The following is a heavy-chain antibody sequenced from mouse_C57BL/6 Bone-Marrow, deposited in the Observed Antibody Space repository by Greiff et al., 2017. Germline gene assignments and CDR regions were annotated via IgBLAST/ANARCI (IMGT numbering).Heavy chain of an antibody. D-gene: IGHD2-12*01. J-gene: IGHJ3*01. Sequence: VQLQQPGAELVMPGASVKLSCKASGYTFTSYWMHWVKQRPGQGLEWIGEIDPSDSYTNYNQKFKGKSTLTVDKSSSTAYMQLSSLTSEDSAVYYGARAGYSLDWFAYWGQGTLVTVSA. CDR2: IDPSDSYT. V-gene: IGHV1-69*01. CDR3: ARAGYSLDWFAY. CDR1: GYTFTSYW.